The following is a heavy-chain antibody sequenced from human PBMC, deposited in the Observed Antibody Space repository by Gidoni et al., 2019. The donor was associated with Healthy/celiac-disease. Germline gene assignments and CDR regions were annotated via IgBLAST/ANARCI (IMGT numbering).Heavy chain of an antibody. Sequence: QLQLQESGPGLVKPSETLSLTCTVSGGSIRSSSYYWGWIRQPPGKGLEWIGSIYYSGSTYYNPSLKSRVTISVDTSKNQFSLKLSSVTAADTAVYYCARQAGYNSDYFDYWGQGTLVTVSS. CDR2: IYYSGST. J-gene: IGHJ4*02. CDR1: GGSIRSSSYY. CDR3: ARQAGYNSDYFDY. V-gene: IGHV4-39*01. D-gene: IGHD5-12*01.